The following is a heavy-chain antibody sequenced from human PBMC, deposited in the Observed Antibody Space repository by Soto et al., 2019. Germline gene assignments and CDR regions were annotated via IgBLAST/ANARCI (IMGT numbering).Heavy chain of an antibody. J-gene: IGHJ4*02. Sequence: QVQLVESGGGVVQPGRSLRLSCAASGFTFSSYAMHWVRQAPGKGLEWVAVISYDGSNKYYADSVKGRFTISRDNSKNTRYLQMNSLRAEDTAVYYCARAGGWYYFDYWGQGTLVTVSS. V-gene: IGHV3-30-3*01. CDR3: ARAGGWYYFDY. CDR2: ISYDGSNK. D-gene: IGHD6-19*01. CDR1: GFTFSSYA.